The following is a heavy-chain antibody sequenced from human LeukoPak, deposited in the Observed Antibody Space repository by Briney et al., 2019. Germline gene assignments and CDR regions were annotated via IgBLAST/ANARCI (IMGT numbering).Heavy chain of an antibody. V-gene: IGHV3-7*01. J-gene: IGHJ4*02. CDR1: GFSFSTHW. CDR3: ASGFLDDFWSGHF. D-gene: IGHD3-3*01. CDR2: IKYDGSEK. Sequence: GGSLRLSCAASGFSFSTHWMSWVRLAPGKGPEWVANIKYDGSEKYYVDSVKGRFTISRDNAKNSLYLNMNSLRAEDTAVYYCASGFLDDFWSGHFWGQGTLVTVSS.